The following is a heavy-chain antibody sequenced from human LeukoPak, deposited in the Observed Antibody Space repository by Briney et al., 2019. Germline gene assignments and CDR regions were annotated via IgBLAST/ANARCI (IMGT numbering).Heavy chain of an antibody. Sequence: SETLSLTCTVSGGSISSYYWSWIRQPPGKGLEWIGYIYYSGSTNYNPSLKSRVTISVDTSKNQFSLKLSSVTAADTAVYYCARLGVITRNFDYWGQGTLVTVSS. CDR1: GGSISSYY. CDR2: IYYSGST. CDR3: ARLGVITRNFDY. D-gene: IGHD3-22*01. J-gene: IGHJ4*02. V-gene: IGHV4-59*08.